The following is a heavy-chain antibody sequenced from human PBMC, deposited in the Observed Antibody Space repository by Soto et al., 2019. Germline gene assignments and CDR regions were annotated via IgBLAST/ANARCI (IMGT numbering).Heavy chain of an antibody. CDR3: ARETENAYASGLNFDY. CDR2: IYHSGST. V-gene: IGHV4-38-2*02. Sequence: SETLSLTCAVSGYSISSYYYWGWIRQPPGKGLEWIGSIYHSGSTYYNPSLESRVTTSLDTSKNQVSLKLSSVTAAETAMSFCARETENAYASGLNFDYWGQGTLVTVSS. CDR1: GYSISSYYY. D-gene: IGHD3-10*01. J-gene: IGHJ4*02.